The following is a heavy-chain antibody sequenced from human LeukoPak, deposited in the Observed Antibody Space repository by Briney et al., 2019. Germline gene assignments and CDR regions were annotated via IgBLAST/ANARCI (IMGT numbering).Heavy chain of an antibody. CDR3: AKDRLGYGDYDAFDI. J-gene: IGHJ3*02. CDR2: ISGSGGST. Sequence: PGGSLRLSCAASGFTFSSYAMSWVRQAPGKGLEWVSAISGSGGSTYYADSVKGRFTISRDNSKNTLYLQMNSLRAEGTAVYYCAKDRLGYGDYDAFDIWGQGTMVTVSS. V-gene: IGHV3-23*01. CDR1: GFTFSSYA. D-gene: IGHD4-17*01.